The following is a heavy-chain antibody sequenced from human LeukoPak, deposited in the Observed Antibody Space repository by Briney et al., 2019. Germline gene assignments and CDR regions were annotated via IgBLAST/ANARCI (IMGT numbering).Heavy chain of an antibody. CDR3: TRDFFGDWTPDY. V-gene: IGHV3-49*04. CDR2: IRTEAYGGTT. CDR1: GFTFGDYA. D-gene: IGHD2-21*02. Sequence: GGSLRLSCTASGFTFGDYAMSWVRQAPGKGLEWVGFIRTEAYGGTTEYAASVKGRFTISRDDSKRIAYLQMNSLKTEDTAVYYCTRDFFGDWTPDYWGQGTLVTLSS. J-gene: IGHJ4*02.